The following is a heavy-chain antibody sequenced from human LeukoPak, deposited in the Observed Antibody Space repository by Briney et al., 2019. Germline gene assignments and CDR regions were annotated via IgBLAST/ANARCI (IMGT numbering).Heavy chain of an antibody. Sequence: SETLSLTCTVSGDSISSSTYYWGWIRQPPGKGLEWIGSSSHSGSTFYNPSPSLKSRVTVSVDTPKNQVSLKVNSVTAADTAVYYCVRSRSTTGLRWGQGTQVTVSS. J-gene: IGHJ4*02. V-gene: IGHV4-39*01. CDR2: SSHSGST. CDR3: VRSRSTTGLR. CDR1: GDSISSSTYY. D-gene: IGHD1-1*01.